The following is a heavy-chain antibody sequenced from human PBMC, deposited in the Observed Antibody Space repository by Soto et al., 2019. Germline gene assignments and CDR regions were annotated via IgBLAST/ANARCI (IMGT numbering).Heavy chain of an antibody. CDR3: ARAWTATAGWANGFDL. V-gene: IGHV4-31*03. J-gene: IGHJ5*02. Sequence: QVQLQESGPGLVEPSQTLSLTCTVSGGSISGGGYYWSWIRQHPGKGLEWIGYIYYSGTTYYNPSLNSRLTISVDTSKTQFSLKLSSVTAADTAVYYCARAWTATAGWANGFDLWGQGTLVTVSS. CDR2: IYYSGTT. D-gene: IGHD6-13*01. CDR1: GGSISGGGYY.